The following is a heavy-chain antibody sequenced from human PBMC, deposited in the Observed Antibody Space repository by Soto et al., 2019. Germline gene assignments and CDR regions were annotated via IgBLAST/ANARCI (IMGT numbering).Heavy chain of an antibody. CDR1: GGTFSNYA. CDR2: IIPILGSA. J-gene: IGHJ6*02. Sequence: QVQLVQSGAEVKKPGSSVKVSCKASGGTFSNYAISWVRQAPGQGLESMGGIIPILGSANYAQKFQGRVTVTADESTSTVYMELSSPRSEDTAVYYCARVEAGAYFQDYYGMDVWGQGTKVTVSS. CDR3: ARVEAGAYFQDYYGMDV. D-gene: IGHD3-16*01. V-gene: IGHV1-69*11.